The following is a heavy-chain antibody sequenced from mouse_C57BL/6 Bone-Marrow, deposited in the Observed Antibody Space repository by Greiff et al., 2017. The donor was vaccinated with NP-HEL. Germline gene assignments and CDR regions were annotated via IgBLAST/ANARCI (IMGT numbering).Heavy chain of an antibody. D-gene: IGHD2-3*01. J-gene: IGHJ2*01. Sequence: DVKLQESGPELVKPGASVKMSCKASGYTFTDYNMHWVKQSHGKSLEWIGYINPNNGGTSYNQKFKGKATLTVNKSSSTAYMELRSLTSEDSAVYYCARGLLRLDYWGQGTTLTVSS. CDR2: INPNNGGT. V-gene: IGHV1-22*01. CDR1: GYTFTDYN. CDR3: ARGLLRLDY.